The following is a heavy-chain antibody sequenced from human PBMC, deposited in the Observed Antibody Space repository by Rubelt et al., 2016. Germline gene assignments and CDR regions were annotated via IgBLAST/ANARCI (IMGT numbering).Heavy chain of an antibody. Sequence: QVQLVQSGAEVKKPGASVKVSCKASGYTFTGYYMHWVRQAPGQGLEWMGWINPILGIANYAQRFQGRVTITADKSTSTAYMELSRLRSDDTAVYYCASFQHWGQGTLVTVSS. CDR3: ASFQH. V-gene: IGHV1-69*09. CDR1: GYTFTGYY. CDR2: INPILGIA. J-gene: IGHJ1*01.